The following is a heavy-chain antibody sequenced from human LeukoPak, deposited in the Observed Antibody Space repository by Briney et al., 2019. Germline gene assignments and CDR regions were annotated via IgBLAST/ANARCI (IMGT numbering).Heavy chain of an antibody. CDR3: ARIPYSGYDGVGY. V-gene: IGHV3-23*01. J-gene: IGHJ4*02. CDR2: ISSGGGGTT. Sequence: GGSLRLSCAASGFTFNNYAMSWVRQAPGKGLEWLSYISSGGGGTTYYAESVKGRFTISRDNSKNTLYLQMNSLRAEDTAVYYCARIPYSGYDGVGYWGQGTLVTVSS. CDR1: GFTFNNYA. D-gene: IGHD5-12*01.